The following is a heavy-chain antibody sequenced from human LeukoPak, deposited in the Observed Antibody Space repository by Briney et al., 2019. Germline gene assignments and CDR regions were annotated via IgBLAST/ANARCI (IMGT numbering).Heavy chain of an antibody. Sequence: ASVKVSCKASGYTSTSYGISWVRQAPGQGLEWMGWISAYNGNTNYAQKLQGRVTMTTDTSTSTAYMELRSLRSDDTAVYYCARDHDSGSYSDYWGQGTLVTVSS. CDR1: GYTSTSYG. V-gene: IGHV1-18*01. CDR2: ISAYNGNT. J-gene: IGHJ4*02. CDR3: ARDHDSGSYSDY. D-gene: IGHD1-26*01.